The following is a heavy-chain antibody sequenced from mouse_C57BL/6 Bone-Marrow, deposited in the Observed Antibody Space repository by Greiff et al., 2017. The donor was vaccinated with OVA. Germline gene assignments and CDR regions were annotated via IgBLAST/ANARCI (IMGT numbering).Heavy chain of an antibody. Sequence: EVKLQESGPGLVKPSQSLSLTCSVTGYSITSGYYWNWIRQFPGNKLEWMGYISYDGSNNYNPSLKNRISITRDTSKNQFFLKLNSVTTEDTATYYCARSSNWGWYFDVWGTGTTVTVSS. V-gene: IGHV3-6*01. CDR1: GYSITSGYY. CDR3: ARSSNWGWYFDV. CDR2: ISYDGSN. D-gene: IGHD4-1*01. J-gene: IGHJ1*03.